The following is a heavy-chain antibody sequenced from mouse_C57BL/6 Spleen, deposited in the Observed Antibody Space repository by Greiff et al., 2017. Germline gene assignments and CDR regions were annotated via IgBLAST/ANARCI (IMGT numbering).Heavy chain of an antibody. D-gene: IGHD1-1*01. Sequence: VQLKESGPGLVKPSQSLSLTCSVTGYSITSGYYWNWIRQFPGNKLEWMGYISYDGSNNYNPSLKNRISINRDTSKNQFFLKLNSVTTEDTATYYCASYYYGSSYGWFAYWGQGTLVTVSA. J-gene: IGHJ3*01. CDR2: ISYDGSN. CDR3: ASYYYGSSYGWFAY. V-gene: IGHV3-6*01. CDR1: GYSITSGYY.